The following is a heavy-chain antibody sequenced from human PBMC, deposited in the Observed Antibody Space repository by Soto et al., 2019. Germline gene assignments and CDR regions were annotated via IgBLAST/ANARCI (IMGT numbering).Heavy chain of an antibody. CDR2: IYPGDSDT. CDR3: ARVDYSNYYFYGMDV. J-gene: IGHJ6*02. D-gene: IGHD4-4*01. CDR1: GYSFTSYW. Sequence: GESLKISCKGSGYSFTSYWIGWVRQMPGKGLEWMGIIYPGDSDTRYSPSFQGQVTISADKSISTAYLQWSSLKASDTAMFYCARVDYSNYYFYGMDVWGQGTTVTVSS. V-gene: IGHV5-51*01.